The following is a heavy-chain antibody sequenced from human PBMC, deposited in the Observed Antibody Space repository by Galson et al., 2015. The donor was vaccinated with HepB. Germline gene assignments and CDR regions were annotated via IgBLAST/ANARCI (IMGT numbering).Heavy chain of an antibody. Sequence: SVKVSCKASGYTFTSYDINWVRQATGQGLEWMGWMNPNSGNTGYAQKFQGRVTMTRNTSISTAYMELSSLRSEDTAVYYCARVYDFWSGPLSYYGMDVWGQGTTVTVSS. V-gene: IGHV1-8*01. J-gene: IGHJ6*02. CDR3: ARVYDFWSGPLSYYGMDV. CDR1: GYTFTSYD. D-gene: IGHD3-3*01. CDR2: MNPNSGNT.